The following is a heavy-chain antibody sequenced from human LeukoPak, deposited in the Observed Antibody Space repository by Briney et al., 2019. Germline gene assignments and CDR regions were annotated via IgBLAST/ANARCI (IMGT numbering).Heavy chain of an antibody. CDR3: ARDADYCSSTSCYENWFDP. CDR1: GGTFGSYA. J-gene: IGHJ5*02. Sequence: SVKVSCKASGGTFGSYAISWVLQAPGQGLEWMGGIIPIFGTANYAQKFEGRVTITTDESTSTAYMELSSLRSEDTAVYYCARDADYCSSTSCYENWFDPWGQGTLVTVSS. D-gene: IGHD2-2*01. CDR2: IIPIFGTA. V-gene: IGHV1-69*05.